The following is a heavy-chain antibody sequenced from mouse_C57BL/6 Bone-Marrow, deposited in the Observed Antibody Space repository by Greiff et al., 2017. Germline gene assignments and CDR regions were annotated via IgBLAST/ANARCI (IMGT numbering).Heavy chain of an antibody. CDR3: ARYYGSIPYAMDY. D-gene: IGHD1-1*01. CDR2: IYPRDGST. V-gene: IGHV1-78*01. J-gene: IGHJ4*01. CDR1: GYTFTDHT. Sequence: VQLQQSDAELVKPGASVKISCKVSGYTFTDHTIHWMKQRPEQGLEWIGYIYPRDGSTNYNEKFKSKATLTVDKSSSTAYMQLSSLTSEDSAVYYCARYYGSIPYAMDYWGQGTSVTVSS.